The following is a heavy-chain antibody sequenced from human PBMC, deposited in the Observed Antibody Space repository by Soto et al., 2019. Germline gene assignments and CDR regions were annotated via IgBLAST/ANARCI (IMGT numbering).Heavy chain of an antibody. J-gene: IGHJ6*02. Sequence: GGSLRLSCAASGFTFSSYGMHWVRQAPGKGLEWVAVISYDGSNKYYADSVKGRFTISRDNSKNTLYLQMNSLRAEDTAVYYCAKADYRNYYYYGMDVWGQGTTVTVSS. V-gene: IGHV3-30*18. CDR1: GFTFSSYG. D-gene: IGHD4-4*01. CDR2: ISYDGSNK. CDR3: AKADYRNYYYYGMDV.